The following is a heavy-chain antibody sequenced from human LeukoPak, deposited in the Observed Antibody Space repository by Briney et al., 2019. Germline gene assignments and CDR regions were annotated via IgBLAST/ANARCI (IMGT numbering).Heavy chain of an antibody. Sequence: PGGSLRLSCAASGFTFSSYAMSWVRQDPGKGLEWVSGISGSGGTTYYADSVKGRFTISRDNSKNTLYLQMNSLRAEDTAVYYCAKEDQEGDAFDIWGQGTMVTVSS. CDR1: GFTFSSYA. CDR3: AKEDQEGDAFDI. J-gene: IGHJ3*02. V-gene: IGHV3-23*01. D-gene: IGHD2-2*01. CDR2: ISGSGGTT.